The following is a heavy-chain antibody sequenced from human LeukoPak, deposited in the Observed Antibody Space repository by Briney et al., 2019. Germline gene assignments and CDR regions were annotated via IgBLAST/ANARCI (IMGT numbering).Heavy chain of an antibody. V-gene: IGHV3-23*01. D-gene: IGHD3-10*01. CDR1: GFTFSSNA. CDR3: AKNPGGLTILRGVPLEY. Sequence: GGSLRLSCAASGFTFSSNAMSWVRQAPGKGLEWVSGISGNGDSTYYADSAKGRFTISRDNSKRTLYLQMNSLRVEDTAVYYCAKNPGGLTILRGVPLEYWGQGTLVTVSS. J-gene: IGHJ4*02. CDR2: ISGNGDST.